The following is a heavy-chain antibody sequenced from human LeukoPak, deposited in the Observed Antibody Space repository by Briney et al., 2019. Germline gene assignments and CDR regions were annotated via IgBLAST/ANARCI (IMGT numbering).Heavy chain of an antibody. Sequence: SETLSLTCTVSGGSISSYYWSWLRQPPGQGLEWIGNIYHSGSTNYNHSLKRRVTISAEKSKDQFSLNLISVTAADTAVYYCARYNWNFGLDPWGQGTLVTVSS. V-gene: IGHV4-59*01. CDR1: GGSISSYY. CDR2: IYHSGST. CDR3: ARYNWNFGLDP. D-gene: IGHD1-7*01. J-gene: IGHJ5*02.